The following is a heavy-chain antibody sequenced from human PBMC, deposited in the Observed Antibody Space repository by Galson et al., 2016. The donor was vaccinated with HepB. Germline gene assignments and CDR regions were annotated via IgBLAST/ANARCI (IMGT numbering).Heavy chain of an antibody. Sequence: SLRLSCAGSGFTFRNYGMHWVRQAPGKGLEWVAVLSYDESIKYYADPGKGRFTTSRDNSKNTLYLQMSSLRAEDTAVYYCATNGDGYNYFLYWGQGTLVTVSS. CDR1: GFTFRNYG. D-gene: IGHD5-24*01. CDR2: LSYDESIK. V-gene: IGHV3-30*03. CDR3: ATNGDGYNYFLY. J-gene: IGHJ4*02.